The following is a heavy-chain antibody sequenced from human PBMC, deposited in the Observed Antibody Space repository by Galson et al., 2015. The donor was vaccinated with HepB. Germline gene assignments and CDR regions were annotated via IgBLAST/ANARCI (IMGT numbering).Heavy chain of an antibody. V-gene: IGHV3-30*18. CDR3: AKDSPRVVPAAITRQQLALPPWFDP. CDR1: GFTFSSYG. Sequence: SLRLSCAASGFTFSSYGMHWVRQAPGKGLEWVAVISYDGSNKYYADSVKGRFTISRDNSKNTLYLQMNSLRAEDTAVYYCAKDSPRVVPAAITRQQLALPPWFDPWGQGTLVTVSS. D-gene: IGHD2-2*01. CDR2: ISYDGSNK. J-gene: IGHJ5*02.